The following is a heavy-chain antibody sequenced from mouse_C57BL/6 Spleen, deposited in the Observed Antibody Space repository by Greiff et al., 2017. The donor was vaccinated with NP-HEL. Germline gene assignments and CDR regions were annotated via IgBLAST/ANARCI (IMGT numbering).Heavy chain of an antibody. V-gene: IGHV8-8*01. J-gene: IGHJ2*01. D-gene: IGHD2-5*01. CDR3: ARIYYSNGVWYFDY. CDR2: IWWDDDK. Sequence: QVTLKVSGPGILPPSQTLSLTCSFSGFSLSTFGMGVGWIRQPSGKGLVWLAHIWWDDDKYYNPALKIRLTISKDTSKNQVFLKIAIVDTADTATYYCARIYYSNGVWYFDYWGQGTTLTVSS. CDR1: GFSLSTFGMG.